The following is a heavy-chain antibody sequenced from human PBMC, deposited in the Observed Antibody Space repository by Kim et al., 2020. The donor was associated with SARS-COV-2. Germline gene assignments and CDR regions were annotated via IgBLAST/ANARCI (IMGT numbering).Heavy chain of an antibody. CDR1: GFTFSSYG. V-gene: IGHV3-33*01. J-gene: IGHJ4*02. CDR2: IWYDGSNK. D-gene: IGHD1-1*01. Sequence: GGSLRLSCAASGFTFSSYGMHWVRQAPGKGLEWVAVIWYDGSNKYYADSVKGRFTISRDNSKNTLYLQMNSLRAEDTAVYYCARAYYQLERRGNFDYWGQGTLVTVSS. CDR3: ARAYYQLERRGNFDY.